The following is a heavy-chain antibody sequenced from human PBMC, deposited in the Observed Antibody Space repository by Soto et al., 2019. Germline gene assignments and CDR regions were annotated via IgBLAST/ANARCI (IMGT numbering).Heavy chain of an antibody. Sequence: QVQLVESGGGVVQPGRSLRLSCAASGFTFSRYAMHWVRQAPGKGLEWVAVISYDGSNKYYADSVKGRFTISRDNSKNTLYLQMNSLRAEDTAVYYCARDGFNFYPLDYWGQGTLVTVSS. CDR3: ARDGFNFYPLDY. CDR1: GFTFSRYA. CDR2: ISYDGSNK. V-gene: IGHV3-30-3*01. D-gene: IGHD3-3*01. J-gene: IGHJ4*02.